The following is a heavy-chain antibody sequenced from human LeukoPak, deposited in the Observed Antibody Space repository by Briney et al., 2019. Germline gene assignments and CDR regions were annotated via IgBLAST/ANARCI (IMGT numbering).Heavy chain of an antibody. CDR2: IVLSGDT. J-gene: IGHJ4*02. V-gene: IGHV3-23*01. Sequence: GGSLRLSCAASGFTLSTYAMGWVRQAPGKGLEWVSGIVLSGDTFYADSVKGRFTISRDNPKNTLSLQMDSLRAEDTAVYYCARRAPTYYFDYWGQGTLVTVSS. CDR3: ARRAPTYYFDY. CDR1: GFTLSTYA.